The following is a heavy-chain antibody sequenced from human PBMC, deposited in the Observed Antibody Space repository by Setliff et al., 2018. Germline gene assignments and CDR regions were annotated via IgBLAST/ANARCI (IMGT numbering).Heavy chain of an antibody. V-gene: IGHV5-51*01. J-gene: IGHJ3*01. D-gene: IGHD2-2*01. CDR1: GYSFTSYW. CDR3: TRHEDRNKCTSSSCYRENDAFDV. CDR2: IYPGDSDT. Sequence: GESLKISCQGSGYSFTSYWIGWVRQMPGKGLEWMGIIYPGDSDTRYSPSFQGQVTISADKSINTAYLQWSSLKASDTAIYYCTRHEDRNKCTSSSCYRENDAFDVWGQGAMVTVSS.